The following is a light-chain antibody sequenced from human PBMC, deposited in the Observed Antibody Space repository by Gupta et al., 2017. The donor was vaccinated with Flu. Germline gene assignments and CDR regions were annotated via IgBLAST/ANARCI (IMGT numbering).Light chain of an antibody. CDR3: HNEGNSPRS. CDR2: GAT. Sequence: GIRDLSEGERDTRPGRARKRVRNKLLAWYQQKPGQAPRHLIYGATSRADGIPGRFSGSGCGTEFTLTISRREPEDFGVYYCHNEGNSPRSFGQGTKVEV. J-gene: IGKJ1*01. V-gene: IGKV3-20*01. CDR1: KRVRNKL.